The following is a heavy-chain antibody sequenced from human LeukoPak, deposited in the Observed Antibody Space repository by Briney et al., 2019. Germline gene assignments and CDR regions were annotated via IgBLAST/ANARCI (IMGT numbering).Heavy chain of an antibody. J-gene: IGHJ4*02. CDR3: ARRTLGSSWFYDY. Sequence: PSEPLSLTCTVSGCSLSSYYWSWVRQPPGKGLEWIGYVYYSGDTNYNPSLKSRVTISISTSKSELSLRLNSMRPGDTAVYYCARRTLGSSWFYDYWGQGTLVTVSS. D-gene: IGHD6-13*01. CDR2: VYYSGDT. V-gene: IGHV4-59*01. CDR1: GCSLSSYY.